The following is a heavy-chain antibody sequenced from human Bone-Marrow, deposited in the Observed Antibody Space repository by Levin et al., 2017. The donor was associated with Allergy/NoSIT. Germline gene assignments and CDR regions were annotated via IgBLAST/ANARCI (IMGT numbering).Heavy chain of an antibody. Sequence: QAGGSLRLSCAASGFTFSDYGMHWVRQAPGKGLEWVAVISSDGSKKYYGDSVQGQFTISRDNSQNTLYLQMNSLRTEDSGVYYCAKTLLTGYASVYYYYNLDVWGQGTTVTVSS. J-gene: IGHJ6*02. D-gene: IGHD3-9*01. CDR3: AKTLLTGYASVYYYYNLDV. CDR2: ISSDGSKK. CDR1: GFTFSDYG. V-gene: IGHV3-30*18.